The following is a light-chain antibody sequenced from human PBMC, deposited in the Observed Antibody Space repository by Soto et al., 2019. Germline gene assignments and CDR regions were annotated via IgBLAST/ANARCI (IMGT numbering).Light chain of an antibody. V-gene: IGKV1-5*01. Sequence: IQMTQSPSTLSASIGDRVTITCRASQSINNRLAWYQQMPGKAPNLLIYDGSSLESGVPSRFRGSGSETEFTLTISGLQPDDSANYYCQQVRDGWTFGQGTKVEIK. J-gene: IGKJ1*01. CDR1: QSINNR. CDR3: QQVRDGWT. CDR2: DGS.